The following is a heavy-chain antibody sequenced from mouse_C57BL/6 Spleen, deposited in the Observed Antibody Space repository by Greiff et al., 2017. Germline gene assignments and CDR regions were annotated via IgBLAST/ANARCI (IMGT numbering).Heavy chain of an antibody. CDR1: GFTFSSYA. V-gene: IGHV5-9-1*02. CDR2: ISSGGDYI. D-gene: IGHD2-4*01. CDR3: TRAYDYGAMDY. Sequence: DVMLVESGEGLVKPGGSLKLSCAASGFTFSSYAMSWVRQTPEKRLEWVAYISSGGDYIYYADTVKGRFTISRDNARNTLYLQMSSLKSEDTAMYYCTRAYDYGAMDYWGQGTSVTVSS. J-gene: IGHJ4*01.